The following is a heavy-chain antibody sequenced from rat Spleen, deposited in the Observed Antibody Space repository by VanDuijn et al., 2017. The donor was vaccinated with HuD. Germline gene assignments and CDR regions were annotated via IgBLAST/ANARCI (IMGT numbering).Heavy chain of an antibody. V-gene: IGHV5-7*01. D-gene: IGHD1-12*01. J-gene: IGHJ2*01. CDR3: TRGHYFDY. Sequence: EVQVVESGGGIVQPGRSMKLSCAASGFTFSKYDMVWVRQAPTKGLKWVASISYDGSTPYYRDSVKGRFTISRDNAKSTLYLQMDSLRSEDTATYYCTRGHYFDYWGQGVMVTVSS. CDR1: GFTFSKYD. CDR2: ISYDGSTP.